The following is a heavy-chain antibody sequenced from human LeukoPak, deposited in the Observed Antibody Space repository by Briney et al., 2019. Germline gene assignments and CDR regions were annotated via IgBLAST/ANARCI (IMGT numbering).Heavy chain of an antibody. V-gene: IGHV3-66*01. CDR3: AREVYYYYGMDV. CDR2: IYSGGST. Sequence: PGRSLKLSCAASGFTVSSNYMSWVRQAPGKGLEWVSVIYSGGSTYYADSVKGRFTISRDNSKNTLYLQMNSLRAEDTAVYYCAREVYYYYGMDVWGQGTTVTVSS. J-gene: IGHJ6*02. CDR1: GFTVSSNY.